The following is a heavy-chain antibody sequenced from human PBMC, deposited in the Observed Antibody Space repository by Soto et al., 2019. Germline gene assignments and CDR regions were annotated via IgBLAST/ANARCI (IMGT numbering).Heavy chain of an antibody. CDR1: GGSMSSYY. Sequence: QVQLQESGPGLVKPSETLSLTCTVSGGSMSSYYWSWIRQPPGKGLEWIGYIYYSGNINYNPSLKSRVTISVDTSKNQFSLNLSSVTAADTAVYYCAREGLENNWNYWFDPWGQGTLVTVSS. J-gene: IGHJ5*02. V-gene: IGHV4-59*01. D-gene: IGHD1-7*01. CDR2: IYYSGNI. CDR3: AREGLENNWNYWFDP.